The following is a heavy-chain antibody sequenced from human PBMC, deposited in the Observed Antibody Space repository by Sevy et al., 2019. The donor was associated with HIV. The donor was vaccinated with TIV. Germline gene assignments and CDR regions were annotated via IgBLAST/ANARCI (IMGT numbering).Heavy chain of an antibody. J-gene: IGHJ4*02. CDR1: GGSISSSSYY. V-gene: IGHV4-39*01. CDR3: ARSITRPKGYYFDY. CDR2: IYYSGST. Sequence: SETLSLTCTVSGGSISSSSYYWGWIRQPPGKGLEWIGSIYYSGSTYYNPSLKSRLTISVDTSKNQFSLKLSSVTAADTAVYHCARSITRPKGYYFDYWGQGTLVTVSS. D-gene: IGHD1-20*01.